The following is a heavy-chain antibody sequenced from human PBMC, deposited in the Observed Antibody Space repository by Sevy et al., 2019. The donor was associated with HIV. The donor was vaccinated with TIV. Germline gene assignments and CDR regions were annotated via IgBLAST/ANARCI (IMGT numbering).Heavy chain of an antibody. CDR1: GFTFDDYA. V-gene: IGHV3-9*01. Sequence: GGSLRLSCAASGFTFDDYAMHWVRQAPGKGLEWVSGISWNSGSIGYANSVKGRFTISRDNAKNSLYLQMNSLRAEDTALYYCAKDIMEMATTSFDYWGQGTLVTVSS. CDR3: AKDIMEMATTSFDY. D-gene: IGHD5-12*01. CDR2: ISWNSGSI. J-gene: IGHJ4*02.